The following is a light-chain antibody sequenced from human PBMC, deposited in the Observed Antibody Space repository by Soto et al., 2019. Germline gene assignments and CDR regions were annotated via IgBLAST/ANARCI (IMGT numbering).Light chain of an antibody. V-gene: IGKV1-5*03. CDR2: KAT. Sequence: DIAMTQSPSTLSASVGDRVTITCRASQSISSWLAWYQQKRGIATQLLIYKATTLHTGVPSRFNGSGSGTQFTLTISSRQPDDYATYYCQQYNDNWTFGQGTNVE. CDR1: QSISSW. J-gene: IGKJ1*01. CDR3: QQYNDNWT.